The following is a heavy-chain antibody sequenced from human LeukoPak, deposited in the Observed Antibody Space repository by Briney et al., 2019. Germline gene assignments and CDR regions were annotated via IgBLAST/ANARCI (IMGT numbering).Heavy chain of an antibody. V-gene: IGHV4-4*07. D-gene: IGHD6-13*01. J-gene: IGHJ1*01. CDR2: IYSSGRT. CDR3: ARGRGVSGGLWRQQLDEYFQH. CDR1: GSSISSYY. Sequence: PLETLSLTCTVSGSSISSYYWRWIRQPAGKGPEWIGRIYSSGRTNYNPSLKSRLTMSVDTSKNQFSLTLSSVTAADTAVYYCARGRGVSGGLWRQQLDEYFQHWGQGTLVTVSS.